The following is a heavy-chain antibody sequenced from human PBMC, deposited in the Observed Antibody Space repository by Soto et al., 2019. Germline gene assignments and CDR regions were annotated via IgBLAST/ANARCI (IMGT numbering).Heavy chain of an antibody. J-gene: IGHJ3*02. V-gene: IGHV1-18*04. CDR3: ARVSDRGVERAIDI. CDR1: GYTFTSYG. CDR2: ISASNGNT. D-gene: IGHD3-3*01. Sequence: GASVKVSCKGSGYTFTSYGISWVRQAPGQGIERRGWISASNGNTNYAQKLQGRVTMTTDTSTSTAYMELRSLRSDDTAVYYCARVSDRGVERAIDIWGKQTIVTVS.